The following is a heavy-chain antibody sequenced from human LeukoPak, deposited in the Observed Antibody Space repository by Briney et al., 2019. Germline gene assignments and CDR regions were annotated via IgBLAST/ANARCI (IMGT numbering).Heavy chain of an antibody. J-gene: IGHJ3*02. Sequence: SETLSLTCAVYGGSFSGYYWSWIRQPPGKGLEWIGEINYSGTANYNASLKGRVNMSVDTSKNQLSLKLSSVTAADTAVYYCAAHCIGDCSHAFDIWGQGTMVTVSS. V-gene: IGHV4-34*01. CDR3: AAHCIGDCSHAFDI. D-gene: IGHD2-21*02. CDR2: INYSGTA. CDR1: GGSFSGYY.